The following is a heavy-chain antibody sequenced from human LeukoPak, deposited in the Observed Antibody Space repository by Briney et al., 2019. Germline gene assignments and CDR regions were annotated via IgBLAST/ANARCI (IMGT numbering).Heavy chain of an antibody. CDR1: GYTFTGYY. V-gene: IGHV1-18*04. J-gene: IGHJ3*02. CDR2: ISAYNGNT. Sequence: ASVKVSCKASGYTFTGYYMHWVRQAPGQGLEWMGWISAYNGNTNYAQKLQGRVTMTTDTSTSTAYMELRSLRSDDTAVYYCARVDYYDSSGYLRAFDIWGQGTMVTVSS. CDR3: ARVDYYDSSGYLRAFDI. D-gene: IGHD3-22*01.